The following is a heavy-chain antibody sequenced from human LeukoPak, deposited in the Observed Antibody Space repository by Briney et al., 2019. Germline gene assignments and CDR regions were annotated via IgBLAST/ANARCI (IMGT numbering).Heavy chain of an antibody. V-gene: IGHV4-30-4*01. D-gene: IGHD4-23*01. Sequence: SETLSLTCTVSGGSISSGDYYWSWIRQPPGKGLEWIGYIYYSGSTYYNPSLKSRVTISVDTSKNQFSLKLSSVTAADTAVYYCARGPWGGGNSEYFQHWGQGTLVTVSS. CDR2: IYYSGST. J-gene: IGHJ1*01. CDR1: GGSISSGDYY. CDR3: ARGPWGGGNSEYFQH.